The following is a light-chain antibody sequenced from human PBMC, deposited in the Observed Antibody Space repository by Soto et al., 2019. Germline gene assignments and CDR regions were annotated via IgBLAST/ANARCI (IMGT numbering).Light chain of an antibody. CDR1: SSNIGAGYD. J-gene: IGLJ1*01. CDR3: QSYDSSLSGYV. CDR2: GNS. Sequence: QSVLTQPPSGSGAPRQRVTISCTGSSSNIGAGYDVHWYQQLPGTAPKLLIYGNSNRPSGVPDRFSGSKSGTSAALAITGLQAEDEADYYCQSYDSSLSGYVFGTGTKLTVL. V-gene: IGLV1-40*01.